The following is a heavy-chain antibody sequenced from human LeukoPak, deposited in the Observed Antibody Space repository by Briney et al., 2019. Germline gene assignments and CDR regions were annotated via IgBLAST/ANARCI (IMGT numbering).Heavy chain of an antibody. Sequence: GRSLRLSCAAFGFTFSGYAMHWVRQAPGKGLEWVAVISYDGSNKYYAEVVKGRFTISRDNSENTLSLQTNSLRAEDTAVYYCARSIQWVARGMDVWGQGTTVTVSS. J-gene: IGHJ6*02. CDR3: ARSIQWVARGMDV. CDR1: GFTFSGYA. CDR2: ISYDGSNK. D-gene: IGHD6-19*01. V-gene: IGHV3-30-3*01.